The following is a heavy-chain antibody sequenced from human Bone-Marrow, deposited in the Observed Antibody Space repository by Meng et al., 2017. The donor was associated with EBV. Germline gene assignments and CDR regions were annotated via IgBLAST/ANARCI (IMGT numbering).Heavy chain of an antibody. CDR2: IYYSGST. V-gene: IGHV4-39*07. CDR1: GGSISSSSYY. J-gene: IGHJ4*02. CDR3: ARVVAAIDY. Sequence: QLQRQESGQRLVKPSGTLSLTCTVSGGSISSSSYYWGWIRQPPGKGLEWIGSIYYSGSTYYNPSLKSRVTISVDTSKNQFSLKLSSVTAADTAGYYCARVVAAIDYWGQGTLVTVSS. D-gene: IGHD2-15*01.